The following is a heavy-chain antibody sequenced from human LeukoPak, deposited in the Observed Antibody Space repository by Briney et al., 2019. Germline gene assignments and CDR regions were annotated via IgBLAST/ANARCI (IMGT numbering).Heavy chain of an antibody. Sequence: SETLSLTCTVPGGSISSSSYYWGWIRQPPGKGLEWIGSIYYSGSTYYNPSLKSRVTISVDTSENQFSLKLSSVTAADTAVYYCARHVLSGYLNYWYFDLWGRGTLVTVSS. CDR3: ARHVLSGYLNYWYFDL. D-gene: IGHD3-3*01. V-gene: IGHV4-39*01. CDR2: IYYSGST. J-gene: IGHJ2*01. CDR1: GGSISSSSYY.